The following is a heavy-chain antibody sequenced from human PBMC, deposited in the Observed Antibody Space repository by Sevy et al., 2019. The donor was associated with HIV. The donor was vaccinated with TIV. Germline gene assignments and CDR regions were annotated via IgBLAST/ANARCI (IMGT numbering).Heavy chain of an antibody. CDR3: AYVVWIKLQLCVAVDI. CDR2: ISGSGGSK. Sequence: GGSLRLSCEASGFTFSSYAMSWVRQAPGKGLEWVSAISGSGGSKYYADSVKGRFTISRDNSKNTLYLQMNSLRAEDSFAKYRAYVVWIKLQLCVAVDIWVEGTRVTVSS. CDR1: GFTFSSYA. V-gene: IGHV3-23*01. J-gene: IGHJ3*02. D-gene: IGHD5-18*01.